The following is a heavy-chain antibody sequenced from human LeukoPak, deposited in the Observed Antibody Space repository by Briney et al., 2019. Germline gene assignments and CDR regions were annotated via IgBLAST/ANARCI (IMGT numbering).Heavy chain of an antibody. J-gene: IGHJ6*03. V-gene: IGHV1-69*05. D-gene: IGHD1-26*01. Sequence: SVKVSCKASGGTFSSYAISWVRQAPGQGLEWMGGIIPIFGTANYAQKFQGRVTITTDESTSTAYMELSSLRSEDTAVYYCAGGYSPGYYYYYMDVWGKGTMVTVSS. CDR3: AGGYSPGYYYYYMDV. CDR2: IIPIFGTA. CDR1: GGTFSSYA.